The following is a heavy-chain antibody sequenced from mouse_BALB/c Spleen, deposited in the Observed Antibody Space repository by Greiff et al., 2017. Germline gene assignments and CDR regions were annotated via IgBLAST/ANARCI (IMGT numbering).Heavy chain of an antibody. CDR1: GFNIKDTY. CDR3: ARGYGSSYNYAMDY. J-gene: IGHJ4*01. Sequence: EVHVKQSGAELVKPGASVKLSCTASGFNIKDTYMHWVKQRPEQGLEWIGRIDPANGNTKYDPKFQGKATITADTSSNTAYLQLSSLTSEDTAVYYCARGYGSSYNYAMDYWGQGTSVTVSS. V-gene: IGHV14-3*02. D-gene: IGHD1-1*01. CDR2: IDPANGNT.